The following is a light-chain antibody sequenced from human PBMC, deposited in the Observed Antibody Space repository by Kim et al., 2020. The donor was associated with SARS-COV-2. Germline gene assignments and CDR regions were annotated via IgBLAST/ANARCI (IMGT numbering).Light chain of an antibody. CDR3: QSYDSSLSASV. Sequence: VTISCTWISSNIGANYDVHCYQQLPATTPQLLVHGNPNRPSGVPDRFSGSKSGTSATLAITGLQAEDEADYYCQSYDSSLSASVFGGGTQLTVL. V-gene: IGLV1-40*01. J-gene: IGLJ3*02. CDR2: GNP. CDR1: SSNIGANYD.